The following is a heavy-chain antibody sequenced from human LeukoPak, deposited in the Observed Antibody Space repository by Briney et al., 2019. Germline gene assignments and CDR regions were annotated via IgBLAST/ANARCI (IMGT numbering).Heavy chain of an antibody. V-gene: IGHV4-39*01. D-gene: IGHD2-2*02. CDR3: ASFRIRGTWDIVVVPAAIYDY. CDR1: GGSISSSSYY. J-gene: IGHJ4*02. CDR2: IYYSGST. Sequence: SETLSLTCTVSGGSISSSSYYWGWIRQPPGKGLEWIGSIYYSGSTYYNPSLKSRVTISVDTSKNQFFLKLSSVTAADTAVYYCASFRIRGTWDIVVVPAAIYDYWGQGTLVTVSS.